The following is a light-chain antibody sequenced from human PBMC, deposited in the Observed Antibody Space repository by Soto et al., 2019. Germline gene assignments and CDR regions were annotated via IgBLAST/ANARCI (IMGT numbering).Light chain of an antibody. CDR2: EVS. Sequence: QSVLAQPPSASGSPGQSVTISCTGPSSDVGGYNYVSWYQQHPGKAPKLMIYEVSKRPSGVPERVSGSKSGNSASLTVSGLQAEDEADYYCSSYAGSNNVFGTGTKV. CDR3: SSYAGSNNV. J-gene: IGLJ1*01. V-gene: IGLV2-8*01. CDR1: SSDVGGYNY.